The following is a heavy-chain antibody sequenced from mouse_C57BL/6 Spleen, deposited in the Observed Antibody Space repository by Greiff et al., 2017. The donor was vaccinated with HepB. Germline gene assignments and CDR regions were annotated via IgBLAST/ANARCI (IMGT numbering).Heavy chain of an antibody. D-gene: IGHD1-1*01. V-gene: IGHV5-17*01. CDR1: GFTFSDYG. J-gene: IGHJ3*01. Sequence: EVMLVESGGGLVKPGGSLKLSCAASGFTFSDYGMHWVRQAPEKGLEWVAYISSGSSTIYYADTVKGRFPISRDNAKNTLFLQMTSLRSEDTAMYYCASPLYYGSSWFAYWGQGTLVTVSA. CDR2: ISSGSSTI. CDR3: ASPLYYGSSWFAY.